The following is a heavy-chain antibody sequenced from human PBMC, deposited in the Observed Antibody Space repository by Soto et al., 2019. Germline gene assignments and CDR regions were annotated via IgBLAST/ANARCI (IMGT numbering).Heavy chain of an antibody. CDR2: IYYSGNT. Sequence: TSETLSLTCSVSGGSITDSNYYWAWVRQPPGKGLESIGSIYYSGNTYYNPSLKSRVSISVDTSKNQFSLKLSSVTAADTAVYYCARHGDYGGNSITNYYYGMDVWGQGTTVTVSS. D-gene: IGHD4-17*01. V-gene: IGHV4-39*01. CDR3: ARHGDYGGNSITNYYYGMDV. J-gene: IGHJ6*02. CDR1: GGSITDSNYY.